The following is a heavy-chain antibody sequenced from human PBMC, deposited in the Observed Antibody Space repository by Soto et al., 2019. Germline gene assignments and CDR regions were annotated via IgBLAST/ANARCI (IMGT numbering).Heavy chain of an antibody. CDR1: GFTFSSYW. Sequence: GSLRLSCAASGFTFSSYWMSWVRQAPGKGLEWVANIKQDGSEKYYVDSVKGRFTISRDNAKNSLYLQMNSLRAEDTAVYYCARDTYYYDSSGYIDYYYYGMDVWGQGTTVTVSS. CDR2: IKQDGSEK. J-gene: IGHJ6*02. D-gene: IGHD3-22*01. V-gene: IGHV3-7*03. CDR3: ARDTYYYDSSGYIDYYYYGMDV.